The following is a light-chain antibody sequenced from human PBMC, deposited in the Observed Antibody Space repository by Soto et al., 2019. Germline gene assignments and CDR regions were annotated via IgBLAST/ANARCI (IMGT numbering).Light chain of an antibody. J-gene: IGLJ2*01. CDR1: SSNIGRNT. Sequence: VLTQPPSASGTPGQRVTISCSGSSSNIGRNTVNWYQQLPGTAPKLLIYGNNQRPSGVPARISGSKSGTSASLAISGLQSEDEADYYCAAWDDSLNGHVVFGGGTKLTVL. CDR3: AAWDDSLNGHVV. V-gene: IGLV1-44*01. CDR2: GNN.